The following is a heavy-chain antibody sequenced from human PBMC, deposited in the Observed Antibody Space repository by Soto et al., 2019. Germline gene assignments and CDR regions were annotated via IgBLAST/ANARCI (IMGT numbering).Heavy chain of an antibody. Sequence: QVQLVQSGAEVKKPGSSVKVSCKASGGTFSSYAISWVRQAPVQGLEWMGGIIPIFGTANYAQKFQGRVTITADKYTSTAYMELSSLRSEDTAVYYCASGYSSSYSFALDYWGHGTLVTGSS. J-gene: IGHJ4*01. CDR1: GGTFSSYA. V-gene: IGHV1-69*06. CDR2: IIPIFGTA. D-gene: IGHD6-6*01. CDR3: ASGYSSSYSFALDY.